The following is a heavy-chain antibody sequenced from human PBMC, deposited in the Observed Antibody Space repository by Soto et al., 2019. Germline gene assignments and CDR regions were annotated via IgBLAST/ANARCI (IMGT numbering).Heavy chain of an antibody. V-gene: IGHV3-30-3*01. Sequence: PGGSLRLSCAVSGFSFSSYVLSWVRQAPGRGLEWVAATSYDGNNRYYADSVKGRFIISRDNSKNTLDLEMETPRPEDTAVYYCAGVYYGGDSVNNFWGQGTPVTVS. D-gene: IGHD2-21*02. CDR1: GFSFSSYV. J-gene: IGHJ4*02. CDR3: AGVYYGGDSVNNF. CDR2: TSYDGNNR.